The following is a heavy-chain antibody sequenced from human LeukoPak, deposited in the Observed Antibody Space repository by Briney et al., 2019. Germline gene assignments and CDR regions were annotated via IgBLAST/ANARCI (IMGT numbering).Heavy chain of an antibody. D-gene: IGHD3-3*01. Sequence: SQTLSLTCTVSGGSLSSGGYYWSWIRQHPGKGLEWIGYIYYSGSTYYNPSLQSRITISMDTSKNQFSLKLSSVTAADTAVYFCARRAPSAGYFDLWGRGTLVTVSS. CDR3: ARRAPSAGYFDL. CDR2: IYYSGST. CDR1: GGSLSSGGYY. J-gene: IGHJ2*01. V-gene: IGHV4-31*03.